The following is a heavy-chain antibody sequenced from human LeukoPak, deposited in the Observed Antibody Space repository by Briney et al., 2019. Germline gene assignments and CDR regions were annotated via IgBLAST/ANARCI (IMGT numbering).Heavy chain of an antibody. J-gene: IGHJ4*02. D-gene: IGHD2-2*01. CDR2: MFHTGST. V-gene: IGHV4-30-2*01. Sequence: PSETLSLTCAVSGVSIFSGGYSWNWIRQPPGKGLEWIGYMFHTGSTFYNPSLRSRVTISGDRSKNQLSLTLTSVTAADTAVYYCARGLRAAPSLYHLDSWGQGTLGIVST. CDR1: GVSIFSGGYS. CDR3: ARGLRAAPSLYHLDS.